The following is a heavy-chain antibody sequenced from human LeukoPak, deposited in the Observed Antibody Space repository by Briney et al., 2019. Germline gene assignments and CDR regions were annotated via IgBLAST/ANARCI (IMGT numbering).Heavy chain of an antibody. CDR1: GGTLSSHG. CDR2: IIPIFGST. D-gene: IGHD3-22*01. J-gene: IGHJ4*02. V-gene: IGHV1-69*05. Sequence: ASVKVSCKASGGTLSSHGFSWVRQAPGQGLEWMGGIIPIFGSTNYAQKFQGRVTITTDESTSTDYMELSSLRSEDTAVYYCARRWPHSSGYYLFDYWGQGTLVTVSS. CDR3: ARRWPHSSGYYLFDY.